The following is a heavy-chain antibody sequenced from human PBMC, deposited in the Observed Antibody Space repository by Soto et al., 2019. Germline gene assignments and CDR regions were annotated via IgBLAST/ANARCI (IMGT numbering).Heavy chain of an antibody. CDR2: INTNGGSR. J-gene: IGHJ6*02. Sequence: PGGSLRLSCAASGFTFTRYSMNWVRQAPGKGLEWVSSINTNGGSRYYADSVRGRFTISRDNAKNSLYLQMDSLRDDDTARYYCARSSTSGDVWGQGTTVTVSS. D-gene: IGHD2-2*01. CDR1: GFTFTRYS. V-gene: IGHV3-21*01. CDR3: ARSSTSGDV.